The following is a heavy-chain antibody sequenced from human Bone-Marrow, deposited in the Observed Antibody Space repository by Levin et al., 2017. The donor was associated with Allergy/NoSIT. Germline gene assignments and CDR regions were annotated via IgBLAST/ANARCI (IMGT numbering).Heavy chain of an antibody. V-gene: IGHV3-30-3*01. D-gene: IGHD6-19*01. Sequence: LSLTCAASGFPFSSSAIHWVRPAPGKGLEWVAVISYDGGNKYYADSVKGRFTISRDNSKNTLYVQMNSLRPEDTAVYYCARDRSSDWDRYFDYWGQGTLVTVSS. CDR1: GFPFSSSA. J-gene: IGHJ4*02. CDR2: ISYDGGNK. CDR3: ARDRSSDWDRYFDY.